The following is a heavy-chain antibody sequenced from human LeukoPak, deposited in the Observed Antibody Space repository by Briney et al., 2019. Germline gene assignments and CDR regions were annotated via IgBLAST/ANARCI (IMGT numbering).Heavy chain of an antibody. V-gene: IGHV4-59*01. Sequence: PSETLSLTCTVSGGSISGYYWSWIRQPPGKGLEWVAYIYYNGISNYNPSLKSRVIISVDSSKNQFSLKLTSVTAADTAVYYCARTYGSGSLFDYWGQGTLVTVSS. D-gene: IGHD3-10*01. CDR3: ARTYGSGSLFDY. CDR1: GGSISGYY. J-gene: IGHJ4*02. CDR2: IYYNGIS.